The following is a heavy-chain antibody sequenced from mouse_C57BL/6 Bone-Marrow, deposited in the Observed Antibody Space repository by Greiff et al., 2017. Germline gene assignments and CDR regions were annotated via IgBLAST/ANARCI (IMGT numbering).Heavy chain of an antibody. J-gene: IGHJ2*01. CDR2: FHPSNDDT. D-gene: IGHD1-3*01. CDR1: GYTFTTYP. CDR3: ARSGTFFYYFDY. Sequence: VKLQQSGAELVKPGASVKMSCKASGYTFTTYPIEWMKQNPGQSLEWIGNFHPSNDDTKYNAKFKGTATLTVETSSNTVYLQLSRVTSDDSAVYYCARSGTFFYYFDYWGQGTTLTVSS. V-gene: IGHV1-47*01.